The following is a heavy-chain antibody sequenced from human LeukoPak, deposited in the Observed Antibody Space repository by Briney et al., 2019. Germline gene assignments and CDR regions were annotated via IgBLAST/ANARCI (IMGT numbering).Heavy chain of an antibody. V-gene: IGHV3-48*03. Sequence: GGSLRLSCAASGFDLDTYEMNWVRQAPGKGLEWIADITISGHTKNYADSVKGRFTISRDSAGTSLYLQMNSLRVEDTGVYYCARGDPHADLWGQGTLVTVSS. CDR3: ARGDPHADL. J-gene: IGHJ5*02. CDR1: GFDLDTYE. CDR2: ITISGHTK.